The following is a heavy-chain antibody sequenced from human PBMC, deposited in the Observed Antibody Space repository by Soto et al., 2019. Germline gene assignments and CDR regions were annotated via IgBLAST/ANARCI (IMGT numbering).Heavy chain of an antibody. Sequence: EVQLLESGGGLVQPGGSLRLSCAASGFTFSSYAMSWVRQAPGKGLEWVSAISGSGGSTYYADSVKGRFTISRDNSKNTLYLQMNSLRAEDTAVYYCAKVADYDFWSGYYLTRNWFDPWGQGTLVTVSS. CDR1: GFTFSSYA. D-gene: IGHD3-3*01. V-gene: IGHV3-23*01. J-gene: IGHJ5*02. CDR3: AKVADYDFWSGYYLTRNWFDP. CDR2: ISGSGGST.